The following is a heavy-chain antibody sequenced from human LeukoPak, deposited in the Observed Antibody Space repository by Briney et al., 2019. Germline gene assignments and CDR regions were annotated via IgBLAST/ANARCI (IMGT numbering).Heavy chain of an antibody. D-gene: IGHD1-20*01. CDR3: ARGFNNWNDRWFDP. V-gene: IGHV1-2*02. CDR2: INPKSGDT. J-gene: IGHJ5*02. CDR1: GYTFTDYY. Sequence: ASAKVSCKASGYTFTDYYMHWVRQAPGQGLEWMGWINPKSGDTDYAQKFQGRVTMTRDTSISSAYMELSRLISDDTAVYYCARGFNNWNDRWFDPWGQGTLVIVSS.